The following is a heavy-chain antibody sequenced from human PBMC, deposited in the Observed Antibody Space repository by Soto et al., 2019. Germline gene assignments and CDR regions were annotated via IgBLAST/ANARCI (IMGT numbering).Heavy chain of an antibody. V-gene: IGHV1-8*01. CDR3: AGPRSGSYYYGMDV. J-gene: IGHJ6*02. CDR1: GYTFTSYD. Sequence: QVQLVQSGAEVKKPGASVKVSCKASGYTFTSYDINWVRQATGQGLEWMGWMNPNSGNTGYAQKFQGRVTMARNTSIIQAYMELSSLGSEDTAVYYCAGPRSGSYYYGMDVWGQGTGVNVSS. CDR2: MNPNSGNT. D-gene: IGHD3-3*01.